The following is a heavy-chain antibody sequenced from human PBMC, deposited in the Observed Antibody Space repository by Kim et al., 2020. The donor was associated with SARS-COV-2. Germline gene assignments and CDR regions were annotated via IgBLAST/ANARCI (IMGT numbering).Heavy chain of an antibody. CDR1: GYSFTSHW. Sequence: GESLKISCKGSGYSFTSHWVAWVRQMPGKGLGWMVNIFPGDSDNRYSPSFQGHVPISADTSITPVYLQCSSLKSWDTAIYYFLRKNPSGSSYGPLHWGQG. D-gene: IGHD5-18*01. V-gene: IGHV5-51*01. CDR3: LRKNPSGSSYGPLH. CDR2: IFPGDSDN. J-gene: IGHJ1*01.